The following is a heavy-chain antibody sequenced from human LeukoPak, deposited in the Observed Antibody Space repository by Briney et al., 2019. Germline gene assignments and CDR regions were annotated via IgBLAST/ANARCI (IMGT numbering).Heavy chain of an antibody. J-gene: IGHJ4*02. Sequence: GGSLRLSCAASGFTFSSYGMHWVRQAPGEGLEWVAVISNDGSIKYYADPVKGRFTVSRDNSKNTLYLQMNSLRLEDTAVFYCARADSGYDFEYWGQGTLVTVSA. CDR3: ARADSGYDFEY. CDR1: GFTFSSYG. CDR2: ISNDGSIK. V-gene: IGHV3-30*03. D-gene: IGHD5-12*01.